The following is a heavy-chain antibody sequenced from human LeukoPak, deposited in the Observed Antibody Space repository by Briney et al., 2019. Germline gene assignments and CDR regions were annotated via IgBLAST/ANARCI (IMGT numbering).Heavy chain of an antibody. V-gene: IGHV1-8*01. J-gene: IGHJ5*02. D-gene: IGHD6-13*01. CDR2: MNPNSGNT. CDR1: GYTFTSYD. CDR3: ATLRDSHSSLRFDP. Sequence: ASVTVSCKASGYTFTSYDINWVRQATGQGLEWMGWMNPNSGNTGYAQKFQGRVTMTRDTSISTAYMELSRLRSDDTAVYYCATLRDSHSSLRFDPWGQGTLVTVSS.